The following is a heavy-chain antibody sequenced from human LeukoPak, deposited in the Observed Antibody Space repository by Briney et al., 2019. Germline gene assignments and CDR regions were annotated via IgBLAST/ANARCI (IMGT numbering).Heavy chain of an antibody. CDR1: GGSITGYY. V-gene: IGHV4-59*01. Sequence: SETLSLTCVVSGGSITGYYWSWIRQPPGKGLEWIGYTHSNGDTNYNPSLKSRVTISVDTSQSQFSLRLNSVTAADAAMYHCARGGWSLDDWGQGSLVAVSS. CDR3: ARGGWSLDD. CDR2: THSNGDT. D-gene: IGHD6-19*01. J-gene: IGHJ4*02.